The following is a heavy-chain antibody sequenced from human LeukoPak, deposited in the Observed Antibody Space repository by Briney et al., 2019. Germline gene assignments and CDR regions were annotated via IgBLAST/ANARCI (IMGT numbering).Heavy chain of an antibody. CDR1: GFTFSSYA. CDR2: ISYDGSNK. Sequence: GGSLRLSCAASGFTFSSYAMHWVRQAPGKGLVWVAVISYDGSNKYYADSVKGRFTISRDNSKNTLYLQMNSLRAEDTAVYYCASLFSSGYYPDAFDIWGQGTMVTVSS. J-gene: IGHJ3*02. D-gene: IGHD3-22*01. V-gene: IGHV3-30*04. CDR3: ASLFSSGYYPDAFDI.